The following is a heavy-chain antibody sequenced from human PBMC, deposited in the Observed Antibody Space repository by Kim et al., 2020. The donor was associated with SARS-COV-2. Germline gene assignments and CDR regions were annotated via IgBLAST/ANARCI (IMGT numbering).Heavy chain of an antibody. D-gene: IGHD3-10*01. CDR1: GGSFSGYY. J-gene: IGHJ5*02. CDR3: ARGRRDYYYGSGRINWFDP. Sequence: SETLSLTCAVYGGSFSGYYWSWIRQPPGKGLEWIGEINHSGSTNYNPSLKSRVTISVDTSKNQFSLKLSSVTAADTAVYYCARGRRDYYYGSGRINWFDP. V-gene: IGHV4-34*01. CDR2: INHSGST.